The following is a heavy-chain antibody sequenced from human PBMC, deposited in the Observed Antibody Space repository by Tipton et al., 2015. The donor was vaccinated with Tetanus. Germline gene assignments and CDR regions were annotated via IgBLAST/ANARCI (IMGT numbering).Heavy chain of an antibody. CDR2: IYYSGST. V-gene: IGHV4-61*01. CDR3: AREGYYDSSGYYYKGAFDI. CDR1: GGSVSSGSYY. D-gene: IGHD3-22*01. J-gene: IGHJ3*02. Sequence: TLSLTCTVSGGSVSSGSYYWSWIRQPPGKGLEWIGYIYYSGSTNYNPALKSRVTISVDTSKNQFSLKLSSLTAADTAVYYCAREGYYDSSGYYYKGAFDIWGQGRMVAVSS.